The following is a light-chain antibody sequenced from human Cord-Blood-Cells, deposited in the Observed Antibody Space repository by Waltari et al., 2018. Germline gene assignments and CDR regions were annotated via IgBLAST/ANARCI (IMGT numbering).Light chain of an antibody. CDR2: EVS. J-gene: IGLJ3*02. CDR3: CSYAGSSTLV. CDR1: SSDVGSYNL. Sequence: QSALPQPASVSGSPGQSITISSTGTSSDVGSYNLFSWYQHHPGKAPKRMIYEVSNRPSGVSNRFSGSKSGNTASLTISGLQAEEEADYCCCSYAGSSTLVFGGGTNLTVL. V-gene: IGLV2-23*02.